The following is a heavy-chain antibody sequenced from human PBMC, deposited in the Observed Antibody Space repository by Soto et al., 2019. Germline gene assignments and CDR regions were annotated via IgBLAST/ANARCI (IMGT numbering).Heavy chain of an antibody. CDR1: GGSITSSSYY. CDR3: ATQEVGGSYVYTFDP. J-gene: IGHJ5*02. Sequence: QLHLRESGPGLVKPSETLSLTCTVSGGSITSSSYYWGWIRQPPGKGLEWIGSIYYSGSTYYNPSIKRRVTISVDTSKNQFSLKLSSVTAADTAVYYCATQEVGGSYVYTFDPWGQGTLVTVSS. V-gene: IGHV4-39*01. CDR2: IYYSGST. D-gene: IGHD1-26*01.